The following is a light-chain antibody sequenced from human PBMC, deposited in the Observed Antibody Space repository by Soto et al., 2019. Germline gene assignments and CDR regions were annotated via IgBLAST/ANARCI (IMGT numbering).Light chain of an antibody. CDR2: AAS. J-gene: IGKJ3*01. V-gene: IGKV1-8*01. CDR3: QQYYSYPRIT. CDR1: QGISSY. Sequence: AIRMTQSPSSLSASTGDRVTITCRASQGISSYLVWYQQKPGKAPKLLIYAASTLQSGVPSRFSGSGSGTDFTLTISCLQSEDFATYYCQQYYSYPRITFGPGTKVDIK.